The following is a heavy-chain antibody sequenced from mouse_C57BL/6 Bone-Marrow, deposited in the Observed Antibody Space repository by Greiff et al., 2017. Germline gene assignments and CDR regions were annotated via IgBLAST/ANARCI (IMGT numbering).Heavy chain of an antibody. Sequence: VKLKQPGAELVKPGASVKLSCKASGYTFTSYWMQWVKQRPGQGLEGIGEIDTSDSYTNYNQKFKGKATLTVYTSSCTAYMPLSSLTSEDSAVYYCARGGYYGSYFDYWGQGTTLTVSS. CDR3: ARGGYYGSYFDY. D-gene: IGHD1-1*01. J-gene: IGHJ2*01. CDR1: GYTFTSYW. V-gene: IGHV1-50*01. CDR2: IDTSDSYT.